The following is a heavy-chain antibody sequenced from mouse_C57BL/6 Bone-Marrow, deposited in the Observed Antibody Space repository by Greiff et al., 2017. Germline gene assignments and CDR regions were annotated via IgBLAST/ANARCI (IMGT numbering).Heavy chain of an antibody. D-gene: IGHD2-2*01. CDR1: GYAFSSYW. Sequence: QVQLQQSGAELVKPGASVKISCKASGYAFSSYWMNWVKQRPGTGLEWIGQIYPGDGDTNYNGKFKGKATLTADKSSSTAYMQLSSLTSEDSAVYFCAREGLSGLWLRRRTDYFDYWGQGTTLTVSS. CDR2: IYPGDGDT. CDR3: AREGLSGLWLRRRTDYFDY. J-gene: IGHJ2*01. V-gene: IGHV1-80*01.